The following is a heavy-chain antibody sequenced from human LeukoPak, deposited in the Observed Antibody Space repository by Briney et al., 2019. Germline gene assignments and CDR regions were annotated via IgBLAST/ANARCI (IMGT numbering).Heavy chain of an antibody. CDR1: GGSFSGYC. CDR3: ARALPYSRTGYFDY. Sequence: SETLSLTCAVYGGSFSGYCWSWIRQPPGKGLEWIGEINHSGSTNYNPSLKSRVTISVDTSKNQFSLKLSSVTAADTAVYYCARALPYSRTGYFDYWGQGTLVTVSS. CDR2: INHSGST. J-gene: IGHJ4*02. V-gene: IGHV4-34*01. D-gene: IGHD6-13*01.